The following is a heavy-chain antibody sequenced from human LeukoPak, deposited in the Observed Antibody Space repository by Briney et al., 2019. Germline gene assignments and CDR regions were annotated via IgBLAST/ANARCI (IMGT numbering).Heavy chain of an antibody. CDR3: VRGGYERLLFGLCR. J-gene: IGHJ3*01. Sequence: SVKVSCKATGGTFSSYAISWVRQAPGQGLEWMGGIIPIFGTANYAQKFQGRVTITADESTSTAYMELSSLRAEDTAVYYCVRGGYERLLFGLCRWGQGTMVTVSS. V-gene: IGHV1-69*13. D-gene: IGHD2-21*02. CDR1: GGTFSSYA. CDR2: IIPIFGTA.